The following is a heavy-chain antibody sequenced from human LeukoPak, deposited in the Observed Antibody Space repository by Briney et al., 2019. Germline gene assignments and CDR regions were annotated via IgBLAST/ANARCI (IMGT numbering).Heavy chain of an antibody. CDR1: GYTFTDYY. D-gene: IGHD2-2*01. J-gene: IGHJ5*02. Sequence: ASVKVSCKASGYTFTDYYMHWVRQAPGQGLEWMGWINSNSGGTNYAQKFQGRVTMTRDTSISTAYMDLSRLRSDDTAVYYCARGRFVVVPAATEFDPWGQGTLVTVSS. CDR3: ARGRFVVVPAATEFDP. V-gene: IGHV1-2*02. CDR2: INSNSGGT.